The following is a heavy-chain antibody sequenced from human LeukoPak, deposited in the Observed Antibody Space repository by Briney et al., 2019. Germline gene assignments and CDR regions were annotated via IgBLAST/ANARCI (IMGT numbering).Heavy chain of an antibody. CDR1: GGSISSYY. V-gene: IGHV4-59*01. J-gene: IGHJ4*02. CDR3: ARAPYFDWLLYPSPFFDY. Sequence: SETLSLTCTVSGGSISSYYWSWIRQPPGKGLEWIGYIYYSGSTNYNPSLKSRVTISVDTSKKQFSLNLSSVTAADTAVYYCARAPYFDWLLYPSPFFDYWGQGTLVTVSS. D-gene: IGHD3-9*01. CDR2: IYYSGST.